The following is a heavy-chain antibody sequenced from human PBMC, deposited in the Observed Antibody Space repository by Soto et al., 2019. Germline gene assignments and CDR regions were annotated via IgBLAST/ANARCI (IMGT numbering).Heavy chain of an antibody. V-gene: IGHV3-30-3*01. CDR2: ISYDGSNK. J-gene: IGHJ6*02. D-gene: IGHD5-12*01. CDR1: GFTFSSYA. CDR3: ARDYKRFNSGYGFSMDV. Sequence: QVQLVESGGGVVQPGRSLRLSCAASGFTFSSYAMHWVRQAPGKGLEWVAVISYDGSNKYYADSVKGRFTISRDNSKNTLYLQMNSLRAEDTAVYYCARDYKRFNSGYGFSMDVWGQGTTVTVSS.